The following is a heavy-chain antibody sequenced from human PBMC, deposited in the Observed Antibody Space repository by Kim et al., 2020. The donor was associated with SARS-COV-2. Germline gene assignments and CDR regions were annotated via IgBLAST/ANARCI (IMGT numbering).Heavy chain of an antibody. J-gene: IGHJ4*02. D-gene: IGHD6-19*01. Sequence: TDHPEPVKGRFTISRDDSKNTLYLQMNSLKTEDTAVYYCTTARQWLVLDYWGQGTLVTVSS. CDR3: TTARQWLVLDY. CDR2: T. V-gene: IGHV3-15*01.